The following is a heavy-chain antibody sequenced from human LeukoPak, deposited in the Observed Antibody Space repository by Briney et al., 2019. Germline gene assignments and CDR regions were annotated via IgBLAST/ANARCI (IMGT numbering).Heavy chain of an antibody. CDR1: GGSFSGYY. J-gene: IGHJ5*02. CDR3: AREGPRRIVGATVVWFDP. Sequence: SETLSLTCAVYGGSFSGYYWSWIRQPPGKGLEWIGEINHSGSTNYNPSLKSRVTISVDTSKNQFSLKLSSVTVADTAVYYCAREGPRRIVGATVVWFDPWGQGTLVTVSS. CDR2: INHSGST. D-gene: IGHD1-26*01. V-gene: IGHV4-34*01.